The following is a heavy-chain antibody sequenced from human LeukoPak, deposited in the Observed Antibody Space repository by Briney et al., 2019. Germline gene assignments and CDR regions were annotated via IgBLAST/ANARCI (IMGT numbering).Heavy chain of an antibody. V-gene: IGHV3-15*01. CDR3: TVLSGWYIKG. CDR1: GFTFSNAW. J-gene: IGHJ4*02. CDR2: IKSKTDGGTT. Sequence: GGSLRLSCAASGFTFSNAWMSWVRQAPGKGLEWVGRIKSKTDGGTTVYAAPVKGRFTISRDDSKNTLYLQMDSLKTEDTAVYYCTVLSGWYIKGWGQGTLVTVSS. D-gene: IGHD6-19*01.